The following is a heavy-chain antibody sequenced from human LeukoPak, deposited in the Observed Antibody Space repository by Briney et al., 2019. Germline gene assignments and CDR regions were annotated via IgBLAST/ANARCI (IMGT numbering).Heavy chain of an antibody. J-gene: IGHJ4*02. CDR3: ARGITGITATGSE. V-gene: IGHV4-59*08. Sequence: SETLSLTCTVSGGSISSYYWSWIRQPPGKGLEWIGYIYYSGSTNYNPSLKSRVTISVDTSKNQFSLKLSSVTAADTAVYYCARGITGITATGSEWGQGTLVTVSS. CDR1: GGSISSYY. CDR2: IYYSGST. D-gene: IGHD6-13*01.